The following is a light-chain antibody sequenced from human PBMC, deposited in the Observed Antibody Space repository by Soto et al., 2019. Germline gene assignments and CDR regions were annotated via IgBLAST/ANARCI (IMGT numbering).Light chain of an antibody. CDR3: QQLNSYFLT. CDR1: QGISSY. J-gene: IGKJ4*01. CDR2: AAS. V-gene: IGKV1-9*01. Sequence: DIQLTQSPSFLSASVGDRVTITCRASQGISSYLAWYQQKPGKAPKLLIYAASTLQSGVPSRFGGSGSGTEFTLTISSLQPEDFATYYCQQLNSYFLTFGGGTKVEIK.